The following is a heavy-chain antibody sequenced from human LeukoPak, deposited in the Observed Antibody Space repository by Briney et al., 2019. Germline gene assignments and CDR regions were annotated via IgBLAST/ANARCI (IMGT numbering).Heavy chain of an antibody. D-gene: IGHD6-19*01. Sequence: SETLSLTCTVSGGSISSYYWSWIRQPPGKGLEWIGYIYYSGSTNYNPSLKSRVTISVDTSKNQFSLKLSSVTAADTATYYCARETTLAGFASGLGFNYWGQGILVTVSS. CDR3: ARETTLAGFASGLGFNY. V-gene: IGHV4-59*12. J-gene: IGHJ4*02. CDR2: IYYSGST. CDR1: GGSISSYY.